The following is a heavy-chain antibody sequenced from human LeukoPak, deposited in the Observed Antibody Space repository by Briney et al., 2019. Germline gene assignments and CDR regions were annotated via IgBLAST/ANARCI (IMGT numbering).Heavy chain of an antibody. Sequence: ASVKVCCKASGYTFTSYAMNWVRQAPGQGLEWMGWINTNTGNPKYAQGFTGRFVFSLDRSVSTAYLQISSLKAEDTAVYYCARDVNSYGSWSYYWPNWFDPWGQGTLVTVSS. CDR1: GYTFTSYA. CDR2: INTNTGNP. D-gene: IGHD3-10*01. V-gene: IGHV7-4-1*02. CDR3: ARDVNSYGSWSYYWPNWFDP. J-gene: IGHJ5*02.